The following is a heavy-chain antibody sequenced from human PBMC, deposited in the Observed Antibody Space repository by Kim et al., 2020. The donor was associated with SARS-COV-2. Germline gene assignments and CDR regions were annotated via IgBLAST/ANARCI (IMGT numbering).Heavy chain of an antibody. V-gene: IGHV4-59*01. CDR3: ARGRKEAYYYSSGTMYGMDV. Sequence: SETLSLTCTVSGGSIRNYFWTWIRQSPGKGLECIGYISDSGSADYNPSLKSRVTLSVDTSREQFSLKLTSVTAADTAVYYCARGRKEAYYYSSGTMYGMDVWGQGTTVTVSS. CDR1: GGSIRNYF. J-gene: IGHJ6*02. D-gene: IGHD3-10*01. CDR2: ISDSGSA.